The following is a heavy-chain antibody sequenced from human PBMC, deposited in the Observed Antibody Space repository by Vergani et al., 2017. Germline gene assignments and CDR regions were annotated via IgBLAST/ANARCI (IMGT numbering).Heavy chain of an antibody. CDR2: IKSKTDGGTT. D-gene: IGHD3-22*01. J-gene: IGHJ4*02. CDR1: GFTFSNAW. CDR3: AKNDLGTGDSSL. Sequence: EVQLVESGGGLVKPGGSLRLSCAASGFTFSNAWMSWVRQAPGKGLEWVGRIKSKTDGGTTDYAAPVKGRFTISRDDSKNTLYLQMNSLKTEDTAVYYCAKNDLGTGDSSLWGQGTLVTVSS. V-gene: IGHV3-15*01.